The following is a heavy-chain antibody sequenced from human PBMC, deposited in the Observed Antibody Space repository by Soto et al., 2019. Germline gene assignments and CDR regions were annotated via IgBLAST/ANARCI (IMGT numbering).Heavy chain of an antibody. CDR1: GFTFSSYA. J-gene: IGHJ3*02. D-gene: IGHD2-15*01. V-gene: IGHV3-23*01. CDR3: AKDYCSGGSCGAFDI. Sequence: GGSLRLSCASSGFTFSSYAMIWVRQAPGKGLEWVSAISGSGGNTYYADSVKGRFTISRDNSKNTLYLQMNSLRAEDTAVYYCAKDYCSGGSCGAFDIWGQGTMVTVSS. CDR2: ISGSGGNT.